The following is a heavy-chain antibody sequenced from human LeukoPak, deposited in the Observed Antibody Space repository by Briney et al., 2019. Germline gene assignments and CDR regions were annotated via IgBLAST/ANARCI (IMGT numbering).Heavy chain of an antibody. D-gene: IGHD6-19*01. CDR3: AKDHHTSGIAVAGTDPG. Sequence: SGGSLRLSCAASGFTFSSYAMSWVRQAPGKGLEWVSAISGSGGSTYYADSVKGRFTISRDNSKNTLYLQMNSLRAEDTAVYYCAKDHHTSGIAVAGTDPGWGQGTLVTVSS. CDR1: GFTFSSYA. J-gene: IGHJ4*02. V-gene: IGHV3-23*01. CDR2: ISGSGGST.